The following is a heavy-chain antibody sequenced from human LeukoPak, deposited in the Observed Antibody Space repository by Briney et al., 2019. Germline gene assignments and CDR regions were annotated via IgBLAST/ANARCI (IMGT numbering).Heavy chain of an antibody. CDR2: IYYSGST. CDR3: ASCHCSSTSCYRSGWFDP. J-gene: IGHJ5*02. V-gene: IGHV4-30-4*01. Sequence: SQTLSLTCTVSGGSISSGDYYWSWIRQPPGKGLEWIGYIYYSGSTYYNPSLKSRVTISVDTSKSQFSLKLSSVTAADTAVYYCASCHCSSTSCYRSGWFDPWGQGTLVTVSS. D-gene: IGHD2-2*01. CDR1: GGSISSGDYY.